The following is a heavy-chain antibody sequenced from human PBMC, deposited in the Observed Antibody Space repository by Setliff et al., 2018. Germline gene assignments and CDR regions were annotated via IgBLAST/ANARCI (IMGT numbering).Heavy chain of an antibody. V-gene: IGHV3-48*01. CDR2: IRNDGATT. D-gene: IGHD7-27*01. J-gene: IGHJ4*02. CDR1: GFTFSSYS. CDR3: VRDLHWGFDY. Sequence: GGSLRLSCVASGFTFSSYSMNWVRQAPGKVLEWLSKIRNDGATTSYADSVKGRFTISRDNVKNSLFLQMNSLRAEDTAVYYCVRDLHWGFDYWGLGTLVTVSS.